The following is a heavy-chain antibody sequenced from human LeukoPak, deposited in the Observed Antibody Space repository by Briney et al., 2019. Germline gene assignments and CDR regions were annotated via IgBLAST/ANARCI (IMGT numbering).Heavy chain of an antibody. CDR2: ISYSGSN. Sequence: SETLSLTCAVSGGSISSDYWNWLRQPPGKGLEWMGYISYSGSNNYNPSPKSRLTISVDTSNTQFSLKLISVPAAHAAVFFCAVVYSSSWYWFDRLGQGTLVTVSS. V-gene: IGHV4-59*08. D-gene: IGHD6-13*01. J-gene: IGHJ5*02. CDR3: AVVYSSSWYWFDR. CDR1: GGSISSDY.